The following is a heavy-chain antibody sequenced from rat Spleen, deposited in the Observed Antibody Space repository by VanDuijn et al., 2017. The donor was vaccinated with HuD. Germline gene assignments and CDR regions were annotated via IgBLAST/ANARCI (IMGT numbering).Heavy chain of an antibody. CDR3: ARGSGKVIHFDY. CDR1: GFSLSNYD. V-gene: IGHV2-13*01. J-gene: IGHJ2*01. Sequence: QVQLKESGPGLVQPSQTLSLTCTVSGFSLSNYDVIWVRQPPGKGLEWMGVIWSSGNTDYNSALKSRLSISRDTSKSQVYLKMHSLQTEDTATYYCARGSGKVIHFDYWGQGVKVTVSS. CDR2: IWSSGNT. D-gene: IGHD1-11*01.